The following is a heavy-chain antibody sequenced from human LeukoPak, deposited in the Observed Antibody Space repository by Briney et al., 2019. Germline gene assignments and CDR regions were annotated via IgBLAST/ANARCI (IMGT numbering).Heavy chain of an antibody. Sequence: SGGSLRLSCAASGFSFSTYGLHWVRQAPGKGLEWVAVISYDGSHQYYGDSVRGRFTISRDNSKNTLYLQMNSLRSEDTAVYYCATAWLVPAYMDVWGKGTTVTVSS. CDR2: ISYDGSHQ. CDR3: ATAWLVPAYMDV. D-gene: IGHD2-2*01. V-gene: IGHV3-30*03. J-gene: IGHJ6*03. CDR1: GFSFSTYG.